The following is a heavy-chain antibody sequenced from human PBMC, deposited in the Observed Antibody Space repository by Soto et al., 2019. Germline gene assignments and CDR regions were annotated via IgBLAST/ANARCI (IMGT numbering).Heavy chain of an antibody. CDR1: GFTFSSYG. J-gene: IGHJ4*02. Sequence: QVQLVESGGGVVQPGRSLRLSCAASGFTFSSYGMHWVRQAPGKGLEWVAVIWYDGSNKYYADSVKGRFTISRDNSKNTLYLQMNSLRAEDTAVYYCASERSPGIAAAGPTGGWGQGTLVTVSS. D-gene: IGHD6-13*01. CDR2: IWYDGSNK. V-gene: IGHV3-33*01. CDR3: ASERSPGIAAAGPTGG.